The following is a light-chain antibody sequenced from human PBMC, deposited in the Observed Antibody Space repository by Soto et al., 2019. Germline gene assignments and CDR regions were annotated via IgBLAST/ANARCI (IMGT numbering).Light chain of an antibody. Sequence: QSVLTQPASVSGSPGQSITISYTGTSSDAVSWYQVHPDKAPKLLIYGVSNRPSGVPSRFSGSKSGNTASLTISGLQAEDEADYYCSTYTNSITWLFGGGTKLTVL. CDR1: SSDAV. CDR3: STYTNSITWL. V-gene: IGLV2-14*01. J-gene: IGLJ3*02. CDR2: GVS.